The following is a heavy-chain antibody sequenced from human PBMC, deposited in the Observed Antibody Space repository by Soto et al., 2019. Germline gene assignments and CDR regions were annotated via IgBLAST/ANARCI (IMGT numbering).Heavy chain of an antibody. D-gene: IGHD6-6*01. CDR2: IKQDGSEK. Sequence: GGSLRLSCAASGFTFSSYWMSWVRQAPGKGLEWVANIKQDGSEKYYVDSVKGRFTISRDNAKNSLYLQMNSLRAEDTAVYYCARDPLSIAARPVGAFDIRGQGTIVTV. CDR3: ARDPLSIAARPVGAFDI. V-gene: IGHV3-7*03. CDR1: GFTFSSYW. J-gene: IGHJ3*02.